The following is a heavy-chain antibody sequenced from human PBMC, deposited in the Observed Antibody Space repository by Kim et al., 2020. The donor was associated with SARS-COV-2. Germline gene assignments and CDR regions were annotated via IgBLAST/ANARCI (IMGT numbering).Heavy chain of an antibody. CDR2: IYHSGST. CDR1: GYSISSGYY. J-gene: IGHJ4*01. CDR3: ARGTYYYDSSGYLGQFD. V-gene: IGHV4-38-2*02. D-gene: IGHD3-22*01. Sequence: SETLSLTCTVSGYSISSGYYWGWIRQPPGKGLEWIGSIYHSGSTYYNPSLKSRVTISVDTSKNQFSLKLSSVTAADTAVYYCARGTYYYDSSGYLGQFD.